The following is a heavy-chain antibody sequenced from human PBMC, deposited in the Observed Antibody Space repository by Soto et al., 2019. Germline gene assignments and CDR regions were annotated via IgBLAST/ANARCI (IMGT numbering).Heavy chain of an antibody. Sequence: VGSLRLSCTTSTLRFSGYTMSWVRQAPGKGLEWISDINNSGHYTYYADSVKGRFTISRDNSKNTMFLQMNNLRVEDTAMYYCARRHDDFDIWGQGTMVTVSS. J-gene: IGHJ3*02. CDR2: INNSGHYT. CDR3: ARRHDDFDI. V-gene: IGHV3-23*01. CDR1: TLRFSGYT.